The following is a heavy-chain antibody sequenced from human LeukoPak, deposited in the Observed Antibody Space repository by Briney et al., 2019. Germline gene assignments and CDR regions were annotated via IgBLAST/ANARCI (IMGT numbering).Heavy chain of an antibody. CDR1: GFTFSSYA. CDR3: AKDRSPYSYYDSSGNLDY. V-gene: IGHV3-23*01. J-gene: IGHJ4*02. Sequence: GGSLRLSCAASGFTFSSYAMSWVRQAPGKGLEWVSAISGSGDSTYYADSVKGRFTISRDNSKNTLYLQMNSLRAEDTAVYYCAKDRSPYSYYDSSGNLDYWGQGTLVTVSS. CDR2: ISGSGDST. D-gene: IGHD3-22*01.